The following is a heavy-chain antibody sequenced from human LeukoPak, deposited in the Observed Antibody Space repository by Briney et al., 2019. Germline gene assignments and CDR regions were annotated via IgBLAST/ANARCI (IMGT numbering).Heavy chain of an antibody. D-gene: IGHD4-17*01. Sequence: GGSLRLSCAASGFTFSSYSMNWVRQAPGKGLEWVSYISSSGSTIYYADSVKGRFTTSRDNAKNSLYLQMNSLRAEDTAVYYCARDGATVTTYDYWGQGTLVTVSS. CDR1: GFTFSSYS. CDR3: ARDGATVTTYDY. CDR2: ISSSGSTI. V-gene: IGHV3-48*04. J-gene: IGHJ4*02.